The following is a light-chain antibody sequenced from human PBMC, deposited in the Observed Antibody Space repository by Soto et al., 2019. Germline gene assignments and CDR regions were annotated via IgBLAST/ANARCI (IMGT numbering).Light chain of an antibody. V-gene: IGLV2-14*03. J-gene: IGLJ2*01. Sequence: QSALTQPASVSGSPGQSITISCTGTSSDVGAYDFVSWYQQVPGEAPKLIIFDVINRPSGVSHRFFGSKSGNTASLTISGLQAEDEADYYCSSLSATNTLLFGGGTQLTVL. CDR3: SSLSATNTLL. CDR1: SSDVGAYDF. CDR2: DVI.